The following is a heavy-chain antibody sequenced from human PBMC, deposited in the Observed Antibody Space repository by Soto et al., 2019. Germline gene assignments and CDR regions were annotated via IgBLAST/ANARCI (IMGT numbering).Heavy chain of an antibody. V-gene: IGHV1-18*01. D-gene: IGHD1-1*01. J-gene: IGHJ4*02. CDR2: ISAHNGNT. CDR3: ARGRYGDY. CDR1: GYTFTSYG. Sequence: QVHLVQSGAEVKKPGASVKVSCKASGYTFTSYGITWVRQAPGQGLEWMGWISAHNGNTDYAQKLQGRVIVTRDTSTNTAYREWRSLISDDTAVYSCARGRYGDYWGQGALVTVSS.